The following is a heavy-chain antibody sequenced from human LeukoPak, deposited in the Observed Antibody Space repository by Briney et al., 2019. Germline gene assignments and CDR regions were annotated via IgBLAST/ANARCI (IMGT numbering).Heavy chain of an antibody. CDR3: ARTRGSSWYRLYYYYMDV. D-gene: IGHD6-13*01. Sequence: ASVKVSCKASGYTFTGYYMHWVRQAPGQGLEWMGWINPNSGGTNYAQKFQGRVTMTRDTSISTAYMELSSLRSEDTAVYYCARTRGSSWYRLYYYYMDVWGKGTTVTVSS. J-gene: IGHJ6*03. CDR2: INPNSGGT. V-gene: IGHV1-2*02. CDR1: GYTFTGYY.